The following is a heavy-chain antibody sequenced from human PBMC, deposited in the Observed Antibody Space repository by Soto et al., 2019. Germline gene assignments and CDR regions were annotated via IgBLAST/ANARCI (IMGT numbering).Heavy chain of an antibody. CDR3: ARRYCASDNCPLFYYFVDL. J-gene: IGHJ6*02. CDR1: GGTFNKFA. V-gene: IGHV1-69*01. CDR2: IIPVFRSA. D-gene: IGHD2-21*02. Sequence: VQLVQSGAEVKKTGSSVKVSCKASGGTFNKFAFSWVRQAPGQGFEWMGGIIPVFRSANYAQRFRGRITITAEEYTITVYLYLNDLRSDDTAVYYCARRYCASDNCPLFYYFVDLWGLGTTVTVSS.